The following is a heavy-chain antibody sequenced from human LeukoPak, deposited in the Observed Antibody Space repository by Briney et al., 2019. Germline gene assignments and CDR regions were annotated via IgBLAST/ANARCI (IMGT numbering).Heavy chain of an antibody. Sequence: SETLSLTCTVSGGSISSYYWGWIRQPPGKGPEWIGSISYSGSTYYNPSLKTRVTMSVDTSENQFSLKLSSVTAADSTVYYCVRIYCTSTSCYGDSYYGMDVWGQGTTVTVSS. CDR3: VRIYCTSTSCYGDSYYGMDV. V-gene: IGHV4-39*01. D-gene: IGHD2-2*01. CDR2: ISYSGST. J-gene: IGHJ6*02. CDR1: GGSISSYY.